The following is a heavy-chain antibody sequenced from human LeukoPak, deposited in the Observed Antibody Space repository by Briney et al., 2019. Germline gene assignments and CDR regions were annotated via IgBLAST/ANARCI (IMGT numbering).Heavy chain of an antibody. J-gene: IGHJ2*01. Sequence: GGSLRLSCAASGFTFKTYAMTWVRQAQGKGLEWVSGISGSGGSGSGASTYYADSVKGQFTISRDNSKNTLYLQMNSLRAEDTAVYYCAKDGSGYTYGWYFDLWGRGTLVTVSS. CDR3: AKDGSGYTYGWYFDL. CDR2: ISGSGGSGSGAST. CDR1: GFTFKTYA. D-gene: IGHD5-18*01. V-gene: IGHV3-23*01.